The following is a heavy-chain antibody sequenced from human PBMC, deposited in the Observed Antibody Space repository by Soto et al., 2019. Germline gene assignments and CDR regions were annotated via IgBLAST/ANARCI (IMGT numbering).Heavy chain of an antibody. V-gene: IGHV1-69*01. CDR3: AREVQVHTPAFVY. J-gene: IGHJ4*02. CDR1: VGTFNTYA. CDR2: IYPMFGAA. D-gene: IGHD3-10*01. Sequence: QVQLVQSGAEMQKPGSSVKCSCQSSVGTFNTYAMNWVRQAPGQGPEWMGDIYPMFGAANYAPKFQGRVTITAAESTGTSYMQLSSLTSEDTALYFCAREVQVHTPAFVYWGQGTLVTVSS.